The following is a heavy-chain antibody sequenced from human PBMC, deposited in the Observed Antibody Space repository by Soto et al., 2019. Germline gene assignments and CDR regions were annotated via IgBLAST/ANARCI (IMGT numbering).Heavy chain of an antibody. D-gene: IGHD3-22*01. J-gene: IGHJ6*02. V-gene: IGHV4-59*12. CDR2: IYHSGST. Sequence: SETLSLTCTVSGGSISSYYWSWIRQPPGKGLEWIGEIYHSGSTNYNPSLKSRVTISVDKSKNQFSLKLSSVTAADTAVYYCARSPDSSGYYPRWYYYGMDVWGQGTTVTVSS. CDR1: GGSISSYY. CDR3: ARSPDSSGYYPRWYYYGMDV.